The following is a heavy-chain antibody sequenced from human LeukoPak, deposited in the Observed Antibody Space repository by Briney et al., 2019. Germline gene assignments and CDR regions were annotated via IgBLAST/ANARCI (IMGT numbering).Heavy chain of an antibody. D-gene: IGHD5-24*01. Sequence: GGSLRLSCVASGFTFANYAMSWVRQAPGKGLEWVSGFSDGGFTTYYAVSVKDRFTISRDNSKNTLYLEMNSLRAEDTAIYFCAKDKFRNSRDGLDYWGQGTLVTVSS. V-gene: IGHV3-23*01. CDR3: AKDKFRNSRDGLDY. CDR2: FSDGGFTT. J-gene: IGHJ4*02. CDR1: GFTFANYA.